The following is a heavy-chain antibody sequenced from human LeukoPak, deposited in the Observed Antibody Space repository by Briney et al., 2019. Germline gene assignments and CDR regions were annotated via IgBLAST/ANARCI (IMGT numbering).Heavy chain of an antibody. CDR2: IHLSGST. J-gene: IGHJ3*02. CDR1: GYSITSDDY. CDR3: AKSNGYGLVDI. D-gene: IGHD3-10*01. Sequence: SETLSLTCNVFGYSITSDDYWGWIRQPPGKGLEWIGNIHLSGSTFYNPSLKSRVTISVDTSKNQFSLKLSSVTAADTAVYYCAKSNGYGLVDIWGQGTMVTVSS. V-gene: IGHV4-38-2*02.